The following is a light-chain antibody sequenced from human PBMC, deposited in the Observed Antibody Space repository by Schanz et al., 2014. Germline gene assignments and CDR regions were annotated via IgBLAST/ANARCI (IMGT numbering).Light chain of an antibody. V-gene: IGLV2-8*01. CDR3: SSYAGTNNFGV. Sequence: QSVLTQPPSASGSPGQSVTISCTGTSSDVGGYNFVSWYQQIPGKAPKLVIYDVSNRPSGVSDRFSGSKSGNTASLTVSGLQAEDEADFYCSSYAGTNNFGVFGGGTKLTV. CDR1: SSDVGGYNF. J-gene: IGLJ3*02. CDR2: DVS.